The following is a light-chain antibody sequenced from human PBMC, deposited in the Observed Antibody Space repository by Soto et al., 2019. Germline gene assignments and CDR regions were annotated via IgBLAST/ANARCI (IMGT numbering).Light chain of an antibody. V-gene: IGKV3-11*01. CDR2: DAS. Sequence: EIVLTQSPATLSLSPGERATLSCRASQSVSSYLAWYQQKPGQAPRLLIYDASNRATGIPARFSGSGSGTDFTLTISSLEPEDFAVYDCQQRSNWPLGLTFGGGTKVEIK. CDR3: QQRSNWPLGLT. CDR1: QSVSSY. J-gene: IGKJ4*01.